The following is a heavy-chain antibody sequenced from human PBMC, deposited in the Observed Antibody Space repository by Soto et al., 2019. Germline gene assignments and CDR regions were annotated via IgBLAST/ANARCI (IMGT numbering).Heavy chain of an antibody. J-gene: IGHJ5*02. V-gene: IGHV3-15*01. CDR3: TTLGGVRWWFDP. CDR1: GFTFSNAW. CDR2: IKSKTDGGTT. Sequence: EVQLVESGGGLVKPGGSLRLSCAASGFTFSNAWMSWVRQAPGKGLEWVSRIKSKTDGGTTDYAAPVKGRFTISRDDSKNTLYLQMNSLKTEDTAVYYCTTLGGVRWWFDPWGQGTLVTVSS. D-gene: IGHD4-17*01.